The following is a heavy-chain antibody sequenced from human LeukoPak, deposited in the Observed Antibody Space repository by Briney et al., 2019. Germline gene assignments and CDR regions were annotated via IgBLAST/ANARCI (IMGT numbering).Heavy chain of an antibody. CDR2: IKHDGE. Sequence: GGSLRLSCAASGFTFSNAWMNWVRQAPGKGLEWVANIKHDGEYYVDSVKGRFTISRDNAKNSLYLQMNSLRVDDTAVYYCAREGGGTDIWGQGTLVTVSS. J-gene: IGHJ4*02. CDR3: AREGGGTDI. CDR1: GFTFSNAW. D-gene: IGHD4-23*01. V-gene: IGHV3-7*05.